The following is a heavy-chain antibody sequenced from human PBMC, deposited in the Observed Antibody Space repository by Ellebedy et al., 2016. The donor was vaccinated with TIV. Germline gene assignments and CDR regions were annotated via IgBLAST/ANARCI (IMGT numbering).Heavy chain of an antibody. V-gene: IGHV3-21*01. Sequence: PGGSLRLSCAASGFTLSTYWMNWVRQAPGKGLEWVSSISSSSSYIYYADSVKGRFTISRDNAKNSLYLQMKSLRAEDTAVYYCARDPTEYYYDSSGYCFFDFWGQGTLVTVSS. CDR1: GFTLSTYW. CDR3: ARDPTEYYYDSSGYCFFDF. D-gene: IGHD3-22*01. J-gene: IGHJ4*02. CDR2: ISSSSSYI.